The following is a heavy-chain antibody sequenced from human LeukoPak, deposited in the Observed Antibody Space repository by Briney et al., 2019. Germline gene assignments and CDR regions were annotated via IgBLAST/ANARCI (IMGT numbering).Heavy chain of an antibody. CDR3: ARIGGRGYYYYGMDV. J-gene: IGHJ6*02. D-gene: IGHD3-10*01. Sequence: SGPTLVNPPQTLTLTCTFSGFSLRTSGMCVSWIRQPPGKALEWLALIDWDDDKYYSTSLKTRLTISKDTSKNQVVLTMTNMDPVDTATYYCARIGGRGYYYYGMDVWGQGTTVTVSS. V-gene: IGHV2-70*01. CDR1: GFSLRTSGMC. CDR2: IDWDDDK.